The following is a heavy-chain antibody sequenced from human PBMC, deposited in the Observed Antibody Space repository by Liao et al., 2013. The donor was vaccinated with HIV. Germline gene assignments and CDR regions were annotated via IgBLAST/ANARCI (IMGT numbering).Heavy chain of an antibody. CDR1: GGSISSGSYY. CDR3: ARRPKYSGYVDL. CDR2: ADTSGST. V-gene: IGHV4-61*02. Sequence: QAQLQESGPGLVKPSETLSLTCTVSGGSISSGSYYWNWFRQPAGKGLEWIGRADTSGSTNYNPSLKSRVTISVDTSKNQFSLKLYSVTAADTAVYYCARRPKYSGYVDLWGQETLVTVSS. D-gene: IGHD5-12*01. J-gene: IGHJ5*02.